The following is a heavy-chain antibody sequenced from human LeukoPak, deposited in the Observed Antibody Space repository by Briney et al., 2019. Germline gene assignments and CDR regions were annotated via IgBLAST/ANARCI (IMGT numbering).Heavy chain of an antibody. V-gene: IGHV4-38-2*01. CDR1: GYSISSGYY. CDR2: IYHSGST. CDR3: ARVIQGSSSWDYYYYMDV. J-gene: IGHJ6*03. Sequence: SETLSLTCDVSGYSISSGYYWGWMRQPPGKGLEWIGSIYHSGSTYYNPSLKSRVTISVDTSKNQFSLKLSSVTAADTAVYYCARVIQGSSSWDYYYYMDVWGKGTTVTVSS. D-gene: IGHD6-13*01.